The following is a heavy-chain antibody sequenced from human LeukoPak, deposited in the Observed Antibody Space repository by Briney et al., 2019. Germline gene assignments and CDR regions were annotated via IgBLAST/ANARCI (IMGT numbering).Heavy chain of an antibody. CDR2: IYYSGST. V-gene: IGHV4-30-4*01. CDR1: GGSISSYY. Sequence: PSETLSLTCTVSGGSISSYYWSWIRQPPGKGLEWIGYIYYSGSTYYNPSLKSRVTISVDTSKNQFSLKLSSVTAADTAVYYCARARGYSYGPFDAFDIWGQGTMVTVSS. CDR3: ARARGYSYGPFDAFDI. J-gene: IGHJ3*02. D-gene: IGHD5-18*01.